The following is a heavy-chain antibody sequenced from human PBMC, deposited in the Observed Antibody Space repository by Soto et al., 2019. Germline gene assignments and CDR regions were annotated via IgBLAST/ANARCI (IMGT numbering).Heavy chain of an antibody. Sequence: QVQLQESGPGLVKPSETLSLTCTVSGGSVSSGSYYWSWIRQPPGKGLEWIGYIYYSGSTNYNPSLKSRVTISVDTSKNQSSLKLSSVTAADTAVYYCARGVGQWLVEGFDYWGQGTLVTVSS. CDR1: GGSVSSGSYY. CDR3: ARGVGQWLVEGFDY. J-gene: IGHJ4*02. D-gene: IGHD6-19*01. V-gene: IGHV4-61*01. CDR2: IYYSGST.